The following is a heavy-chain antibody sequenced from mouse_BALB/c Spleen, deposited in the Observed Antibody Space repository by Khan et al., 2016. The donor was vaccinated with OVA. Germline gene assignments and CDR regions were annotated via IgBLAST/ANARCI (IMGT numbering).Heavy chain of an antibody. V-gene: IGHV3-1*02. CDR1: GYSITSGYG. Sequence: EVQLQESGPGLVKPSQSLSLTCTVTGYSITSGYGWNWIRQFPGNKLEWMGYIRYSGSTNYNPSLKSRISITRDTSKNQFFLQLNSVTTEDTATSYCARTARIKYWGQGTTLTVSS. J-gene: IGHJ2*01. CDR3: ARTARIKY. CDR2: IRYSGST. D-gene: IGHD1-2*01.